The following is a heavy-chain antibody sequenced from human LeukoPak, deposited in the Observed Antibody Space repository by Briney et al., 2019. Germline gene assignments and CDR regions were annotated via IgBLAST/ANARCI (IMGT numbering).Heavy chain of an antibody. CDR2: IRNDGSDK. CDR1: GFTFSSYG. J-gene: IGHJ4*02. D-gene: IGHD6-19*01. Sequence: GGSLRLSCAASGFTFSSYGMHWVRQAPGKGLEWVAFIRNDGSDKYYADSVKGRFTISRDNSKNTMYLQMNSLRAEDTVVYNCAKDNSGWSFDYWGQGTLVTVSS. V-gene: IGHV3-30*02. CDR3: AKDNSGWSFDY.